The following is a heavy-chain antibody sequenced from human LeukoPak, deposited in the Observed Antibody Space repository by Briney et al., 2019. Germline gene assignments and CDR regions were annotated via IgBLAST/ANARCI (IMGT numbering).Heavy chain of an antibody. CDR2: INPNSGGT. V-gene: IGHV1-2*06. CDR1: GYTFTGYY. CDR3: ATTDLVVITVLSAFDI. J-gene: IGHJ3*02. Sequence: ASVKVSCKASGYTFTGYYMHWVRQAPGQGLEWMGRINPNSGGTNYAQKFQGRVTMTEDTSTDTAYMELSSLRSEDTAVYYCATTDLVVITVLSAFDIWGQGTMVTVSS. D-gene: IGHD3-22*01.